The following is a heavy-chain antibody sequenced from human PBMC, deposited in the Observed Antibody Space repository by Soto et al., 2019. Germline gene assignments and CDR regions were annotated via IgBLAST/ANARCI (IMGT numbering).Heavy chain of an antibody. Sequence: GGSLRLSCAASGFTFSSYGMHWVRQAPGKGLEWVAVISYDGSNKYYADSVKGRFTISRDNAKNSVYLQISSLRADDTAVYYCARDTMRASAAASLDYWGQGTLVTVSS. V-gene: IGHV3-30*03. D-gene: IGHD6-13*01. CDR3: ARDTMRASAAASLDY. CDR2: ISYDGSNK. J-gene: IGHJ4*02. CDR1: GFTFSSYG.